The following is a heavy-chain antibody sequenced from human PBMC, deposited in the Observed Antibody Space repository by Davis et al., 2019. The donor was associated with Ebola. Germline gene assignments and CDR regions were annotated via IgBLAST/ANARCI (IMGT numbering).Heavy chain of an antibody. CDR1: GFTFSSYA. V-gene: IGHV3-30-3*01. D-gene: IGHD3-3*01. Sequence: PGGSLRLSCAASGFTFSSYAMHWVRQAPGKGLEWVAVISYDGSNKYYADSVKGRFTISRDNSKNTLYLQMNSLRAEDTAVYYCASSITIFGVVDPEAFDIWGQGTMVTVSS. CDR3: ASSITIFGVVDPEAFDI. CDR2: ISYDGSNK. J-gene: IGHJ3*02.